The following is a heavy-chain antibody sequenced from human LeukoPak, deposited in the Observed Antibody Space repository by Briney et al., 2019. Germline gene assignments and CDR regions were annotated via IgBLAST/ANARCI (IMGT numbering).Heavy chain of an antibody. CDR1: GFTFDDYG. CDR3: ARIYRRYSSSSVPFDAFDI. J-gene: IGHJ3*02. D-gene: IGHD6-6*01. Sequence: GGSLRLSCAASGFTFDDYGMSWARQAPGKGLEWVSGINWNGGSTGYADSVKGRFTISRDNSKNTLYLQMGSLRAEDMAVYYCARIYRRYSSSSVPFDAFDIWGQGTMVTVSS. CDR2: INWNGGST. V-gene: IGHV3-20*04.